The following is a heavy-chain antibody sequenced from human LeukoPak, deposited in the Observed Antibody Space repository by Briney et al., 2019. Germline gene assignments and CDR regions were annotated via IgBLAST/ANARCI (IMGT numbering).Heavy chain of an antibody. CDR3: ARRGGSSSPNY. Sequence: GESLKISCKGSGYSFTSYWIGWVRQMPGKGLEWMGIIYPGDSDTRYSPSFQGQATTSADKTISTAHQQWSSLKASDTAMYYCARRGGSSSPNYWGQGTLVTVSS. V-gene: IGHV5-51*01. CDR1: GYSFTSYW. CDR2: IYPGDSDT. D-gene: IGHD6-13*01. J-gene: IGHJ4*02.